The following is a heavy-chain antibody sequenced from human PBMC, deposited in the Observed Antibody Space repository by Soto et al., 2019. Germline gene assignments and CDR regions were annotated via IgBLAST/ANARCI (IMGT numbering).Heavy chain of an antibody. D-gene: IGHD3-10*01. V-gene: IGHV4-39*07. CDR3: ARVWGGAFDF. Sequence: PSETLSLTCNGSGGSIRSSTYYWGLIRQPSGKGLEWFGSIYYSGSTYYIPSLKSLVTISVDTSKNQFSLKLSSVTAADTAVYYCARVWGGAFDFWGQGTMVT. CDR1: GGSIRSSTYY. J-gene: IGHJ3*01. CDR2: IYYSGST.